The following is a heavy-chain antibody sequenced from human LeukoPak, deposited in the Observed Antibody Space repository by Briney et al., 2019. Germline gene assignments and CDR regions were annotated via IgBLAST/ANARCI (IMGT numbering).Heavy chain of an antibody. V-gene: IGHV3-48*01. CDR2: ISGTTGNT. Sequence: PGGSLRLSCATSEFTFSSYAMNWVRQAPVKGLEWVSSISGTTGNTYYADSMKGRFTISRDNAKNSLYLQMNSLRAEDTAVYYCARDPPHGMDVWGQGTTVTVSS. J-gene: IGHJ6*02. CDR3: ARDPPHGMDV. CDR1: EFTFSSYA.